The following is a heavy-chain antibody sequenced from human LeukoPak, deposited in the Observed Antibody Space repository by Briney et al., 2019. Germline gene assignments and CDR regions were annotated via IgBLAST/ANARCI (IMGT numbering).Heavy chain of an antibody. CDR2: INHSGST. J-gene: IGHJ4*02. CDR3: ARVRPGRSPDY. Sequence: SETLSLTCAVYGGSFSGYYWSWIRQPPGKGLEWIGEINHSGSTNYNPSLKSRVTISVDTAKNQFSLKLSSVTAADTAVYYCARVRPGRSPDYWGQGTLVTVSS. V-gene: IGHV4-34*01. D-gene: IGHD1-14*01. CDR1: GGSFSGYY.